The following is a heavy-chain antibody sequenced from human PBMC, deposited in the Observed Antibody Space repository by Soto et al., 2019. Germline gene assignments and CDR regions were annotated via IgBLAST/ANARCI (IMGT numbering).Heavy chain of an antibody. CDR1: GNTFTGYY. CDR3: ARDRSPAVAGSYFDP. J-gene: IGHJ5*02. V-gene: IGHV1-2*04. CDR2: INPNSGGT. Sequence: ASVKVSCKASGNTFTGYYMHWGRQAPGQGLEWMGWINPNSGGTNYAQKFQGWVTMTRDTSISTAYMELSRLRSDDTAVYYCARDRSPAVAGSYFDPWGQGTLVTVSS. D-gene: IGHD6-19*01.